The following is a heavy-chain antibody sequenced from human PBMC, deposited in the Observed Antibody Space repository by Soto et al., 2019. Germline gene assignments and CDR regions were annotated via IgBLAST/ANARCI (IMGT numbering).Heavy chain of an antibody. CDR2: IYSGGST. Sequence: EVQLVESGGGLVQPGGSLRLSCAASGFTVSSNYMSWVRQAPGKGLEWVSVIYSGGSTYYADSVKSRFTISRHNSKNTLYLQMNSRRAEDTAVYYCAREKDFGSGGYFDYWGQGTLVTVSS. V-gene: IGHV3-53*04. J-gene: IGHJ4*02. CDR3: AREKDFGSGGYFDY. CDR1: GFTVSSNY. D-gene: IGHD6-19*01.